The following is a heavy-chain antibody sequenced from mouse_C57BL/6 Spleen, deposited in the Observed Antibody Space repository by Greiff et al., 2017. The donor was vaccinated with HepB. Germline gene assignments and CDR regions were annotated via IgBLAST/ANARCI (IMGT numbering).Heavy chain of an antibody. CDR2: IYPGDGDT. D-gene: IGHD3-2*02. J-gene: IGHJ2*01. CDR1: GYAFSSSW. V-gene: IGHV1-82*01. CDR3: ARSGYYFDY. Sequence: QVQLQQSGPELVKPGASVKISCKASGYAFSSSWMNWVKQRPGKGLEWIGRIYPGDGDTNYNGKFKGKATLTAEKSSSTAYMQLSSLTSEDSAVYFCARSGYYFDYWGQGTTLTVSS.